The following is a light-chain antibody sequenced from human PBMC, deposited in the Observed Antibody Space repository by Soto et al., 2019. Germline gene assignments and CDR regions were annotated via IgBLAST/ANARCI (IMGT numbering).Light chain of an antibody. CDR2: LEGSGSY. CDR3: ETWDSNSVV. Sequence: QLVLTQSSSASASLGSSVKRTCTLSSGHSSYIIAWHQQQPGKAPRYLMKLEGSGSYNKGSGVPDRFSGSSSGADRYLTISNLQFEDEADYYCETWDSNSVVFGGGTKLTVL. J-gene: IGLJ2*01. CDR1: SGHSSYI. V-gene: IGLV4-60*02.